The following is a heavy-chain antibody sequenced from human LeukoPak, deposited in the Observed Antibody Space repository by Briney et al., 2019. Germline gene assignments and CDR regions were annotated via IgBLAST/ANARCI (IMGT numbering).Heavy chain of an antibody. CDR3: ARRRSGTSSEFDP. V-gene: IGHV4-59*08. D-gene: IGHD6-6*01. CDR1: GGSISSSY. Sequence: SSETLSLTCTVSGGSISSSYWSWIRQPPGKGLERIGYIYYSGSTNYNPSLKSRVTISVDTSKNQFSLKLNSVTAADTAVYYCARRRSGTSSEFDPWGQGTLVTVSS. J-gene: IGHJ5*02. CDR2: IYYSGST.